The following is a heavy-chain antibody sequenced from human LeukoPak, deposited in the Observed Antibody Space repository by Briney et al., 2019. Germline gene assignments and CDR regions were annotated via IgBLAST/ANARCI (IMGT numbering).Heavy chain of an antibody. CDR2: ISSSSYI. V-gene: IGHV3-21*01. Sequence: PGGSLRLSCAASGFTFSSYSMNWVRQAPGKGLEWVSSISSSSYIYYADSVKGRFTISRDNAKNSLYLQMNSLRAEDTAVYYCARALMVYAIRPFDYWGQGTLVTVSS. J-gene: IGHJ4*02. CDR1: GFTFSSYS. D-gene: IGHD2-8*01. CDR3: ARALMVYAIRPFDY.